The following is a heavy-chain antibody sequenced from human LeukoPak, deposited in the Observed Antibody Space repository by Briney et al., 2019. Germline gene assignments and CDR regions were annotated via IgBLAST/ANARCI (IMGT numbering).Heavy chain of an antibody. D-gene: IGHD3-22*01. V-gene: IGHV4-39*07. CDR1: GGSSSSGGYY. Sequence: SETLSLTCTVSGGSSSSGGYYWSWIRQPPGKGLEWIGSIYHSGSTYYNPSLKSRVTISVDTSKNQFSLKLSSVTAADTAVYYCARDQGYDSSGYYYAWGAYWFDPWGQGTLVTVSS. CDR2: IYHSGST. CDR3: ARDQGYDSSGYYYAWGAYWFDP. J-gene: IGHJ5*02.